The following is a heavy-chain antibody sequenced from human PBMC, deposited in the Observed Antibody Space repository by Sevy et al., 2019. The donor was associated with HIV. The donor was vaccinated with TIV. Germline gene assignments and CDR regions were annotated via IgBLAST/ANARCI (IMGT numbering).Heavy chain of an antibody. V-gene: IGHV7-4-1*02. Sequence: ASVKVSYKASGYTFTRYNMNWVRQAPGQGLEWMGWINTNTGNPTSAQGFTGRFVFSLDTSVSTAYLQISSLKAEDTAVYYCARELGPFDYWGQGTLVTVSS. CDR2: INTNTGNP. D-gene: IGHD3-16*01. J-gene: IGHJ4*02. CDR1: GYTFTRYN. CDR3: ARELGPFDY.